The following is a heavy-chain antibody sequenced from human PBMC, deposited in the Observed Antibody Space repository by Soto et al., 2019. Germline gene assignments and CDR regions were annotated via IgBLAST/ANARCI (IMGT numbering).Heavy chain of an antibody. Sequence: GGSLRLSCAASGFTFSSDVMNWDRQAPGKGLEWVSGIRGSGGDTFYADSVKGRFTISRDNSKNTLYLQMNSLRAEDTAVYYCARGPRAPPPHDYGMDVWGQGTTVTVSS. CDR3: ARGPRAPPPHDYGMDV. CDR2: IRGSGGDT. J-gene: IGHJ6*02. CDR1: GFTFSSDV. V-gene: IGHV3-23*01.